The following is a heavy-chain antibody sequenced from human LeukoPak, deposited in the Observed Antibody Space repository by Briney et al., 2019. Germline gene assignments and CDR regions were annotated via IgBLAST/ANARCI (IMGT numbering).Heavy chain of an antibody. CDR3: ARRDRDTAMAFDY. D-gene: IGHD5-18*01. V-gene: IGHV7-4-1*02. Sequence: GESLKVSCKASGYTFTSYAMNWVRQAPGQGLEWMGWINTNTGNPTYAQGFTGRFVFSLDTSVSTAYLQISSLRAEDTAVYYCARRDRDTAMAFDYWGQGTLVTVSS. CDR1: GYTFTSYA. CDR2: INTNTGNP. J-gene: IGHJ4*02.